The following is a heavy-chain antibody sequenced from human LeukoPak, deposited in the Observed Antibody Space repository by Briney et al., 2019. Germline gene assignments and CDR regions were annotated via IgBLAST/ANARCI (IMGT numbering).Heavy chain of an antibody. V-gene: IGHV4-34*01. D-gene: IGHD6-13*01. CDR3: ARNRGSTPAIAAAGTDY. CDR1: GGSFSGYY. CDR2: INHSGST. J-gene: IGHJ4*02. Sequence: NASETLSLTCAVYGGSFSGYYWSWIRQPPGKGLEWIGEINHSGSTNYNPSLKSRVTISVDTSKNQFSLKLSSVTAADTAVYYCARNRGSTPAIAAAGTDYWGQGTLVTVSS.